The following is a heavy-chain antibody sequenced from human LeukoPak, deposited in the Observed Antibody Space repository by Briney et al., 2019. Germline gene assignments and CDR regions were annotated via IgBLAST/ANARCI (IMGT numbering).Heavy chain of an antibody. V-gene: IGHV1-46*04. CDR1: GYTFTSYY. Sequence: ASMKVSCKAYGYTFTSYYMHWVRQAPGEGLEWVGIIKPSGGRTSYAQKLQGRVTMTRDTSTSTVYMELSSLRSEDTAVYYCARDGEERWMRGASTSRFDYYYYYMDVWGKGTTVTVSS. J-gene: IGHJ6*03. CDR2: IKPSGGRT. D-gene: IGHD2-2*01. CDR3: ARDGEERWMRGASTSRFDYYYYYMDV.